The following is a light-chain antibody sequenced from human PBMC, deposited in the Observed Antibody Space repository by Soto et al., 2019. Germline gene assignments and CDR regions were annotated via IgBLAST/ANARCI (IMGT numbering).Light chain of an antibody. Sequence: QSVLTQPPSVSAAPGQKVTISCSGSSSNIGNDYVSWYQQLPGTAPKLLTHSNDHRPSGVADRFSGSKSGTSASLAISGLQSEDEADYYCATWDDILNGWVFGGGTKLTVL. J-gene: IGLJ3*02. CDR1: SSNIGNDY. CDR3: ATWDDILNGWV. CDR2: SND. V-gene: IGLV1-44*01.